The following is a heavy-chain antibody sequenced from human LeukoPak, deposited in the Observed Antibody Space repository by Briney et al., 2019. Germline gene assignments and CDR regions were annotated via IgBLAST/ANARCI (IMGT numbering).Heavy chain of an antibody. CDR3: AKDQVHWAVAGGLDY. J-gene: IGHJ4*02. CDR1: GFTVSSNY. CDR2: IYSGGST. Sequence: GGSLRLSCAASGFTVSSNYMSWVRQAPGKGLEWVSVIYSGGSTYYADSVKGRFTISRDNSKNTLYLQMNSLRAEDTAVYYCAKDQVHWAVAGGLDYCGQGTLVTVSS. D-gene: IGHD6-19*01. V-gene: IGHV3-53*01.